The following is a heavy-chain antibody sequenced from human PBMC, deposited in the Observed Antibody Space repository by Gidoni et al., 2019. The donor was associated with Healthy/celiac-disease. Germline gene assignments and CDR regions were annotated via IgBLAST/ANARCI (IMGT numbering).Heavy chain of an antibody. V-gene: IGHV3-30*18. CDR2: LSYDGSNK. D-gene: IGHD3-22*01. CDR3: AKDGGSSGYRPSNWFDP. Sequence: QVQLVESGGGVVQPGRSLRLTCAASGFTFSSSGMHWVRQAPGKGLEWVAVLSYDGSNKYYADSVKGRFTISRDNSKNTLYLQMNSLRAEDTAVYYCAKDGGSSGYRPSNWFDPWGQGTLVTVSS. J-gene: IGHJ5*02. CDR1: GFTFSSSG.